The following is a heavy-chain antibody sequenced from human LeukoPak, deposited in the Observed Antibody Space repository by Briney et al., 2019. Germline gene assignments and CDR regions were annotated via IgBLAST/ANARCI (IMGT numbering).Heavy chain of an antibody. V-gene: IGHV4-59*01. Sequence: NPSQTLSLTCTVSSGSINSYYWGSVRQPPGKGLGWVGYIYNSGSTNYNPSLKSRVPISVDMSKKQFSLRLSSVTAADTAVYYCARSGGAQLWSGMDVWGKGTTVTVSS. D-gene: IGHD5-18*01. CDR3: ARSGGAQLWSGMDV. CDR2: IYNSGST. CDR1: SGSINSYY. J-gene: IGHJ6*04.